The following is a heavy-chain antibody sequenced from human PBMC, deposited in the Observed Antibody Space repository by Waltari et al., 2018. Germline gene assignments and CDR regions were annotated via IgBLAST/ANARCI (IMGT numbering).Heavy chain of an antibody. V-gene: IGHV1-24*01. CDR2: FDPEDGET. J-gene: IGHJ4*02. CDR1: GYTLTELS. Sequence: QVQLVQSGAEVKKPGASVKVSCTVSGYTLTELSMHRVRPAPGKGLEWMGGFDPEDGETIYAQKFQGRVTMTEDTSTDTAYMELSSLRSEDTAVYYCATTAITIFGVVTDYWGQGTLVTVSS. D-gene: IGHD3-3*01. CDR3: ATTAITIFGVVTDY.